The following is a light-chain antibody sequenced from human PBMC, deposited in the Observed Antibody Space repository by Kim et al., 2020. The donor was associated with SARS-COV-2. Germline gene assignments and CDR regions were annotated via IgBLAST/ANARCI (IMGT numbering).Light chain of an antibody. Sequence: GQWVTISCSGGSPNICTNYVSWSQQLPGTAPKLLISPNNQRPSGVPDRFSGSKSGTSASLAIIGLRSEDEADYYCATWDDSLSGVVFGGGTQLTVL. V-gene: IGLV1-47*01. CDR3: ATWDDSLSGVV. CDR2: PNN. J-gene: IGLJ2*01. CDR1: SPNICTNY.